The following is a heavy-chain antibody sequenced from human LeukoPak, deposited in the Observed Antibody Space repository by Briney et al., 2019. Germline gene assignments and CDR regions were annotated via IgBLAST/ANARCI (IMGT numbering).Heavy chain of an antibody. CDR1: GYRFISYW. CDR3: ARLGTRSLATATGTTEFDF. J-gene: IGHJ4*02. D-gene: IGHD1-1*01. V-gene: IGHV5-51*01. Sequence: GESLKISCKGSGYRFISYWIGWVRQMPGKGLEWMGTIYPGDSDTRYSPSFQGQVTIAADKSISTAYLQWRSLKASDTAVYYCARLGTRSLATATGTTEFDFWGQGTLVTVPS. CDR2: IYPGDSDT.